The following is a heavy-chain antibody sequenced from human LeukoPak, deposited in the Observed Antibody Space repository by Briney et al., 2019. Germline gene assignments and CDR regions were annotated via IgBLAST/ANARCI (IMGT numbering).Heavy chain of an antibody. V-gene: IGHV4-39*01. J-gene: IGHJ4*02. CDR3: ARHRAVSVVGNFYFDY. D-gene: IGHD1-26*01. CDR1: GFTVSSNY. Sequence: GSLRLSCAASGFTVSSNYMSWVRQPPGKGLEWIGSIYYSGSTYYNPSLKSRVTISVDTSKNQFSLKLSSVTAADTAVYYCARHRAVSVVGNFYFDYWGQGTLVTVSS. CDR2: IYYSGST.